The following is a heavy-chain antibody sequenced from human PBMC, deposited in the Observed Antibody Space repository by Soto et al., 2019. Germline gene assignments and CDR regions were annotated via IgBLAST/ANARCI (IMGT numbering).Heavy chain of an antibody. Sequence: GGSLRLSCAASGFTFSSYAMSWVRQAPGKGLEWVSAISGSGGSTYYADYVKRRFTISRDNSKNTLYLQMNSLRAEDTAVYYCAKDPPGSGKRLIPSYFDYWGQGTLVTVSS. D-gene: IGHD3-10*01. CDR1: GFTFSSYA. V-gene: IGHV3-23*01. J-gene: IGHJ4*02. CDR3: AKDPPGSGKRLIPSYFDY. CDR2: ISGSGGST.